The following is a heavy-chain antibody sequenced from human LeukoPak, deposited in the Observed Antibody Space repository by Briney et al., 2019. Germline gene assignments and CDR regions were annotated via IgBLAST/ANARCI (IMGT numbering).Heavy chain of an antibody. V-gene: IGHV4-4*07. CDR3: ARVLTGPGIDAFDI. CDR1: GGSISSYY. J-gene: IGHJ3*02. CDR2: IYTSGST. Sequence: SETLSLTCTVSGGSISSYYWSWIRQPAGKGLEWIGRIYTSGSTNYNPSLKSRVTMSVDVSKNQFSLKLSSVTAADTAVYYCARVLTGPGIDAFDIWGQGTMVTVSS. D-gene: IGHD3-9*01.